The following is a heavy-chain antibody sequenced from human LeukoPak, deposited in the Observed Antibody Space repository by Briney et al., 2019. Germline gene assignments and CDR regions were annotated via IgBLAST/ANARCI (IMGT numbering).Heavy chain of an antibody. CDR1: GGSISSYY. CDR2: IYYSGST. D-gene: IGHD3-9*01. Sequence: SETLSLTCTDSGGSISSYYWSWIRHPPGKRLEWIGYIYYSGSTNYNPSLKSRVTISVDTSKNQFSLKLSSVTAADTAVYYRARGYSYYDILTGYYYYYYMDVWGKGTTVTISS. V-gene: IGHV4-59*08. J-gene: IGHJ6*03. CDR3: ARGYSYYDILTGYYYYYYMDV.